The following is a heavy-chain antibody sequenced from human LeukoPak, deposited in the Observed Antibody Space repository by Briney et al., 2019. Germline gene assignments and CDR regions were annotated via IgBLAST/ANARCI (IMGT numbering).Heavy chain of an antibody. V-gene: IGHV4-30-2*01. CDR3: AREVRDFDILTGYYKRYFDY. D-gene: IGHD3-9*01. Sequence: SETLSLTCAVSGGSISSGGYSWSWIRQPPGRGLEWIGYIYHSGSTYHNPSLKNPVTISLDRSKNQFSLKLSSVTAADTAVYYCAREVRDFDILTGYYKRYFDYWGQGTPVTVSS. CDR1: GGSISSGGYS. J-gene: IGHJ4*02. CDR2: IYHSGST.